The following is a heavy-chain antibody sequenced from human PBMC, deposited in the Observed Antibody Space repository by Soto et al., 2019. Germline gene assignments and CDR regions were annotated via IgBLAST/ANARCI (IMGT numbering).Heavy chain of an antibody. D-gene: IGHD2-15*01. Sequence: GGSLRLSCAASGFTFSSYAMSWVRQAPGKGLEWVSVISGSGDSTYYADSVKGRFTISRDNSKNTLYVQMNSLRAEDTAEYYCARELGYCSGGSCFYVGAFDIWGQGTMVTVSS. CDR2: ISGSGDST. V-gene: IGHV3-23*01. J-gene: IGHJ3*02. CDR1: GFTFSSYA. CDR3: ARELGYCSGGSCFYVGAFDI.